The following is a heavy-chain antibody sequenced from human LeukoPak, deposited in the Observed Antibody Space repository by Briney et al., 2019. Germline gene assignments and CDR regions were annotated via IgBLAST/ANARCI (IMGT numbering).Heavy chain of an antibody. CDR1: GGSISSYYW. V-gene: IGHV2-70*16. J-gene: IGHJ4*02. Sequence: TLSLTCAVSGGSISSYYWSWIRQPPGKALEWLARIDWDDDKFYSTSLKTRLTISKDTSKNQVVLTMTNMDPVDTATYYCARTTNWEPSYFDYWGQGTLVTVSS. CDR2: IDWDDDK. CDR3: ARTTNWEPSYFDY. D-gene: IGHD1-1*01.